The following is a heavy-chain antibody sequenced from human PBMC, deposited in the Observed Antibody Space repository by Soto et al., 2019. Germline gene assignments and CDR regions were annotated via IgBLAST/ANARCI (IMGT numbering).Heavy chain of an antibody. CDR2: INPNSGGT. D-gene: IGHD3-16*01. CDR3: ARANEVGSWSYYDYTYYMDV. CDR1: GYTFTGYY. Sequence: ASVKISCKASGYTFTGYYMHWVRQAPGQGLEWMGWINPNSGGTNYAQKFQGWVTMTRDTSISTAYMELSRLRSDDTAVYYCARANEVGSWSYYDYTYYMDVWGKGTTVTVSS. V-gene: IGHV1-2*04. J-gene: IGHJ6*03.